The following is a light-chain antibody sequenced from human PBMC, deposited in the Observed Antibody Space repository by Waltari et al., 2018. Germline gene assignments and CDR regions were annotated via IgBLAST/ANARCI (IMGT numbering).Light chain of an antibody. CDR2: ATS. CDR3: QQANIFPIT. J-gene: IGKJ5*01. V-gene: IGKV1-12*01. Sequence: DIQMTQSPSSVSASVGDRVSISCRASQGISSFLAWYQQKPGKAPKLLMYATSTLQSGVPSRFSGSGSGTDFTLTISSLQPEDFATYDCQQANIFPITFGQGTRLEIK. CDR1: QGISSF.